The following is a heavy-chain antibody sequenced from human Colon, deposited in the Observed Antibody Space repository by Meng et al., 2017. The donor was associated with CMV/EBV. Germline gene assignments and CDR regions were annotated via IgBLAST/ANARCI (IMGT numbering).Heavy chain of an antibody. Sequence: SGFTFNDFAMTWVRQAPGKGLEWVSSISGSGVTTYYSDAVKGRFTISRDNSRNTLYLQINSLRADDTAVYYCAKGADFHDFWSGFAYWGQGAVVTVSS. CDR2: ISGSGVTT. CDR3: AKGADFHDFWSGFAY. D-gene: IGHD3-3*01. CDR1: GFTFNDFA. V-gene: IGHV3-23*01. J-gene: IGHJ4*02.